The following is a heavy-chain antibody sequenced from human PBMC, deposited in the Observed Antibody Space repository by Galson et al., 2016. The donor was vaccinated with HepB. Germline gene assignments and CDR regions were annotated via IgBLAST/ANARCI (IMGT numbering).Heavy chain of an antibody. D-gene: IGHD2-2*01. V-gene: IGHV4-59*01. Sequence: SETLSLTCIVSGGSINNYFWTWIRQPPGKGLEWIGYIYRSGTTSYNPSLENRVTISVDTSKTQFSLKLRSVTAADTAVYYCASGTSHCWECLDYWGQGTLVTVSS. CDR2: IYRSGTT. CDR1: GGSINNYF. J-gene: IGHJ4*02. CDR3: ASGTSHCWECLDY.